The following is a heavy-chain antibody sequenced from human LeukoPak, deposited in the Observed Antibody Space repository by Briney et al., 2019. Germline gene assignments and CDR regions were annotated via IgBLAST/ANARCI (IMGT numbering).Heavy chain of an antibody. CDR1: GYTYSSYE. CDR2: ISSSDSTI. V-gene: IGHV3-48*03. J-gene: IGHJ4*02. D-gene: IGHD4-17*01. Sequence: QAGGSLRLSCAASGYTYSSYEMNWLRGATEGGVEWVSYISSSDSTIYYAHSVKALFTLSRENAKNSLYLQMNSLRDEDTAVYYCAREDYGDYEGRPYYFDYWGQGTLVT. CDR3: AREDYGDYEGRPYYFDY.